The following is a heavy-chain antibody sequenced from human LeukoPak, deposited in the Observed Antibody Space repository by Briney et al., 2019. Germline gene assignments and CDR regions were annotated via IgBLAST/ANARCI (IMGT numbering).Heavy chain of an antibody. V-gene: IGHV3-21*01. J-gene: IGHJ5*02. CDR1: GFTFSSNA. CDR3: ARDLRVGSGWYVDWFDP. CDR2: ISSSSSYI. D-gene: IGHD6-19*01. Sequence: GVSLRLSCAASGFTFSSNAMSWVRQAPGKGLEWVSSISSSSSYIYYADSLKGRFTISRDNAKNALFVQMNRLRAEDTAVYCCARDLRVGSGWYVDWFDPGAQGTLV.